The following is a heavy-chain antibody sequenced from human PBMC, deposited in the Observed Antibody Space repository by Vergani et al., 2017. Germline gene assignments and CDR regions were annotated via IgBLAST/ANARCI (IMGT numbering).Heavy chain of an antibody. CDR2: ISSSSSYT. CDR3: ARETSGDSSGYYVDY. V-gene: IGHV3-48*04. D-gene: IGHD3-22*01. CDR1: GFTFSSYA. Sequence: EVQLLESGGGLVQPGGSLRLSCAASGFTFSSYAMSWVRQAPGKGLEWVSYISSSSSYTNYADSVKGRFTISRDNAKNSLYLQMNSLRAEDTAVYYCARETSGDSSGYYVDYWGQGTLVTVSS. J-gene: IGHJ4*02.